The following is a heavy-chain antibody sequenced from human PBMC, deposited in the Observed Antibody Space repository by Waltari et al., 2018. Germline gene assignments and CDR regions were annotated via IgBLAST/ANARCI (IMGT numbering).Heavy chain of an antibody. V-gene: IGHV1-24*01. Sequence: QVQLVQSGAEVKKPGASVKVSCKVSGYTLTELSMHWVRQAPGKGREWMGGFDPEDGETIYAQKFQGRVTMTEDTSTDTAYMELSSLRSEDTAVYYCASAVVYAALGGYYFDDWGQGTLVTVSS. CDR2: FDPEDGET. CDR1: GYTLTELS. CDR3: ASAVVYAALGGYYFDD. D-gene: IGHD2-8*02. J-gene: IGHJ4*02.